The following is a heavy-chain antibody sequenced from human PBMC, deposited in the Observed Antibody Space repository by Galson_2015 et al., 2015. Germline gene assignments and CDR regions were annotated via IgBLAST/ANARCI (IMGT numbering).Heavy chain of an antibody. CDR2: IKEDGREK. D-gene: IGHD4-11*01. V-gene: IGHV3-7*01. J-gene: IGHJ3*02. Sequence: SLRLSCAASGFNFGTYWMSWVRHTPGKGLEWLANIKEDGREKNYVDSVRGRFTISRDNAKNSQYLQMNSLRVEDTAIYYCAKERRAYSNLDMWGRGTMVIVSS. CDR3: AKERRAYSNLDM. CDR1: GFNFGTYW.